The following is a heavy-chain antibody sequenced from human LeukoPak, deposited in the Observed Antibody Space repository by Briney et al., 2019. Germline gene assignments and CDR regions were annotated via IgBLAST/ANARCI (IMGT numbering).Heavy chain of an antibody. Sequence: SETLSLTCTVSGGSISSYYWSWIRQPAGKGLEWIGRIYTSGSTNYNPSLKSRVTMSVDTSKNQFSLKLSSVTAADTAVYYCARDSRIAAADLNYYYYYYYMDVWGKGTTVTISS. CDR3: ARDSRIAAADLNYYYYYYYMDV. CDR1: GGSISSYY. J-gene: IGHJ6*03. V-gene: IGHV4-4*07. D-gene: IGHD6-13*01. CDR2: IYTSGST.